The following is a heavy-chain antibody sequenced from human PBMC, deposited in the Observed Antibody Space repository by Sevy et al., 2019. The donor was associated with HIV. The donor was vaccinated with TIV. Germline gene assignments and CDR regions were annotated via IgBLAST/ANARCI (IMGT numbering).Heavy chain of an antibody. CDR1: GGSITSLY. CDR2: IYYNGHI. D-gene: IGHD1-26*01. Sequence: SETLSLTCTVSGGSITSLYWNWIRQHPGKGLEWIANIYYNGHINYNPSLKSRVTLSLDTSKNQISLRLSSVSAADTAMYYCAGENAWGRGYSWGQGTLVTVSS. CDR3: AGENAWGRGYS. V-gene: IGHV4-59*08. J-gene: IGHJ4*02.